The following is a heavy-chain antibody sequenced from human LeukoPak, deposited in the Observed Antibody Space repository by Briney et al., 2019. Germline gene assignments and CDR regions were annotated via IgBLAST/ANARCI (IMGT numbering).Heavy chain of an antibody. CDR1: GFSFSNHG. CDR3: AKDDGYCSSTSCYPA. CDR2: IRYDGSNK. V-gene: IGHV3-30*02. D-gene: IGHD2-2*01. J-gene: IGHJ4*02. Sequence: GGSLRLSCAASGFSFSNHGIHWVRQAPGKGLEWVAFIRYDGSNKYYADSVKGRFTISRDNSKNTLYLQMNSLRAEDTAVYYCAKDDGYCSSTSCYPAWGQGTLVTVSS.